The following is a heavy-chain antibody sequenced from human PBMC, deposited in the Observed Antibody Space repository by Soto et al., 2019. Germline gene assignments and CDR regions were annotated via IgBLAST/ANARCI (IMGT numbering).Heavy chain of an antibody. Sequence: GGSLRLSCAASGFTFDDYAMHWVRQAPGKGLEWVSGISWNSGSIGYADSVKGRFTISRDNAKNSLYLQMNSLRAEDTALYYCAKDWGYYGSGYMDVWGKGTTVTVSS. D-gene: IGHD3-10*01. CDR1: GFTFDDYA. V-gene: IGHV3-9*01. J-gene: IGHJ6*03. CDR2: ISWNSGSI. CDR3: AKDWGYYGSGYMDV.